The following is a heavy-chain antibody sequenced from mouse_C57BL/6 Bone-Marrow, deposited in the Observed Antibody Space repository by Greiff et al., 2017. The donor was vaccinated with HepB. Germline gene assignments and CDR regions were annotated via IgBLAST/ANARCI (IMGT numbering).Heavy chain of an antibody. CDR2: INPGSGGT. V-gene: IGHV1-54*01. D-gene: IGHD2-5*01. CDR3: ARRSYYSNYVRFDY. CDR1: GYAFTNYL. J-gene: IGHJ2*01. Sequence: VQLQQSGAELVRPGTSVKVSCKASGYAFTNYLIEWVKQRPGQGLEWIGVINPGSGGTNYNEKFKGKATLTADKSSSTAYMQLSSLTSEDSAVYFCARRSYYSNYVRFDYWGQGTTLTVSS.